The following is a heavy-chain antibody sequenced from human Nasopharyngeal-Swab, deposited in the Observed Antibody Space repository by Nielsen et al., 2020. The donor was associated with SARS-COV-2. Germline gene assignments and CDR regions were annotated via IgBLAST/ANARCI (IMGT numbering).Heavy chain of an antibody. V-gene: IGHV3-30*04. D-gene: IGHD5-24*01. Sequence: GGSLRLSCAASGFTFSSYAMHWVRQAPGKGLEWVAVISYDGSNKYYADSVKGRFTISRDNSKNTLYLQMNSLRAEDTAVYYCANLPVEIWLQFGAFDIWGQGTMVTVSS. CDR2: ISYDGSNK. CDR1: GFTFSSYA. CDR3: ANLPVEIWLQFGAFDI. J-gene: IGHJ3*02.